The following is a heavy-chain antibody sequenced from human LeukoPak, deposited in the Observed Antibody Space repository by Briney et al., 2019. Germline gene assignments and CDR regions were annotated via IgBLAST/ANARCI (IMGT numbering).Heavy chain of an antibody. V-gene: IGHV4-59*01. CDR2: IYYSGST. D-gene: IGHD3-3*01. CDR1: GGSISSYY. Sequence: PSETLSLTCTVSGGSISSYYWSWIRQPPGKGLEWIGYIYYSGSTNYNPSLKSRVTISVDTSKNQFSLKLSSVTAADTAVYYCARDGDFWSGYYLAFDIWGQGTMVTVSS. J-gene: IGHJ3*02. CDR3: ARDGDFWSGYYLAFDI.